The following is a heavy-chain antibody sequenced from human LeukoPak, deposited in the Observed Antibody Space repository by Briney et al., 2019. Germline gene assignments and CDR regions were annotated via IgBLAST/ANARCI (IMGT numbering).Heavy chain of an antibody. Sequence: PGGSLRLSCAASGFTFSSYEMNWVRQAPGKGLAWVSYISSSGSAIYYADSVKGRFTISRDNAKNSLYLQMNSLRAEDTAVYYCARDSESGWSDYWGQGTLVTVSS. CDR1: GFTFSSYE. D-gene: IGHD6-19*01. J-gene: IGHJ4*02. V-gene: IGHV3-48*03. CDR3: ARDSESGWSDY. CDR2: ISSSGSAI.